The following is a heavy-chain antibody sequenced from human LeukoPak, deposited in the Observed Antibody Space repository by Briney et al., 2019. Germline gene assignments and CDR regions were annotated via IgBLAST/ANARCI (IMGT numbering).Heavy chain of an antibody. Sequence: PGGSLRLSCAASGLTFSRYAMSWVRQAPGKGQEWVSTSGSGGGTYNADSVKGRFTISRDNSQNTLYLQMNSLRAEDTAIYYCAKTGTDDGYSIYFDHWGQGTLVTVSS. V-gene: IGHV3-23*01. D-gene: IGHD5-24*01. CDR1: GLTFSRYA. J-gene: IGHJ4*02. CDR2: SGSGGGT. CDR3: AKTGTDDGYSIYFDH.